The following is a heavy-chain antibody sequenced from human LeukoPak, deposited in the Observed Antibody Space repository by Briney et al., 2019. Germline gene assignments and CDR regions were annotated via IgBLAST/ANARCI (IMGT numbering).Heavy chain of an antibody. Sequence: GGSLRLSCAASGFTFSSYAMSWVRQAPGKGLEWVSAISGSGGSTYYADSVKGRFTISRDNSKNTLYLQMNSLRAEDTAVYYCAGLTDYYGSGSYIFDYWGQGTLVTVSS. V-gene: IGHV3-23*01. J-gene: IGHJ4*02. CDR2: ISGSGGST. D-gene: IGHD3-10*01. CDR3: AGLTDYYGSGSYIFDY. CDR1: GFTFSSYA.